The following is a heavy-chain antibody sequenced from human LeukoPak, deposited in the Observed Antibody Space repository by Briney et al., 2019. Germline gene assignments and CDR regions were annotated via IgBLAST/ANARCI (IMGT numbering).Heavy chain of an antibody. D-gene: IGHD4-17*01. V-gene: IGHV3-30*18. CDR3: TKRPSDYGDYVSHFDY. Sequence: PGGSLRLSCAASGFSCISYGMHWVRQAPGKGLEWVGVISDDGRRKDYADSVKGRFTISRDNSKDTLYLQMNSLRAEDAAVYYCTKRPSDYGDYVSHFDYWGQGTLVTVSS. J-gene: IGHJ4*02. CDR1: GFSCISYG. CDR2: ISDDGRRK.